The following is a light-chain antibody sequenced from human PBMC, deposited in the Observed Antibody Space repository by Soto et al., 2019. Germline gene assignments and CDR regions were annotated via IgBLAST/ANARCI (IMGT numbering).Light chain of an antibody. CDR3: QQTSSFAFT. V-gene: IGKV1-12*02. CDR1: QGITSW. CDR2: AAS. J-gene: IGKJ4*01. Sequence: DIQMTQSPSSLSASVGDRVTITCRASQGITSWLAWYQQKPGKAPKLLIYAASSLQSGVPSRFIGGGSGTDFTLTISSLQPEEFATYYCQQTSSFAFTFGGGTKVEIK.